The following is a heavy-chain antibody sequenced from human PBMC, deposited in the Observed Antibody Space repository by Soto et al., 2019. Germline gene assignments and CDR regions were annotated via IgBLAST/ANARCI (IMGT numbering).Heavy chain of an antibody. CDR2: ISYDGSNK. J-gene: IGHJ4*02. CDR3: ARFDDSSGYYEVSIDY. V-gene: IGHV3-30-3*01. CDR1: GFTFSSYA. D-gene: IGHD3-22*01. Sequence: GGSLRLSCAASGFTFSSYAMHWVRQAPGKGLEWVAVISYDGSNKYYADSVKGRFTISRDNSKNTLYLQMNSLRAEDTAVYYCARFDDSSGYYEVSIDYWGQGTLVTVSS.